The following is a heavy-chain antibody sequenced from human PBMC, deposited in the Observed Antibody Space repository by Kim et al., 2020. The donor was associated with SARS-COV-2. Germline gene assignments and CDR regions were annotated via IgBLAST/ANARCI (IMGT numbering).Heavy chain of an antibody. J-gene: IGHJ4*02. CDR2: EK. D-gene: IGHD2-2*01. CDR3: ARRFQLAHDY. Sequence: EKNHGDSVKGRITSSRENAKNSLYLQMNSLRAEDTAVYYCARRFQLAHDYWGQGTLVTVSS. V-gene: IGHV3-7*01.